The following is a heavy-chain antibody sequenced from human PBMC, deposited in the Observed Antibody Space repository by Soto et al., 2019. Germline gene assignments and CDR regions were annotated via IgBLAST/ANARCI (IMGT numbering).Heavy chain of an antibody. CDR1: GYTFTSYY. Sequence: ASVKVSCKASGYTFTSYYMHWVRQAPGQGLEWMGIINPSGGSTSYAQKFQGRVTMTRDTSTSTAYMELSSLRSEDTAVYDCARDRGVGATTGAPAYFQHWGQGTLVTVSS. J-gene: IGHJ1*01. V-gene: IGHV1-46*01. CDR2: INPSGGST. CDR3: ARDRGVGATTGAPAYFQH. D-gene: IGHD1-26*01.